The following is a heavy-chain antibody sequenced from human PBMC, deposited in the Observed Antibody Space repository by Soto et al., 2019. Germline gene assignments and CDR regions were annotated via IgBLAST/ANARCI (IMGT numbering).Heavy chain of an antibody. D-gene: IGHD6-19*01. CDR2: ISSSSSYT. J-gene: IGHJ4*02. V-gene: IGHV3-11*06. CDR3: ARDPSRSFFDY. CDR1: VLTFSDYY. Sequence: PGGSLRLSCAASVLTFSDYYMSWIRQAPGKGLEWVSYISSSSSYTNYADSVKGRFTISRDNAKNSLYLQMNSLRAEDTAVYYCARDPSRSFFDYWGQGTLVTVSS.